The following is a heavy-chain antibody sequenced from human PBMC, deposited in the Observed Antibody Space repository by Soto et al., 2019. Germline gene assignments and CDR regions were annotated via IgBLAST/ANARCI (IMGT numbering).Heavy chain of an antibody. Sequence: QVQLVESGGGLVKPGGSLRLSCAVSGFTFSDYYMTWIRQAPGTGLEWVSYISSSTSHTNYADSVKGRFTISRDNAKNSLFLQMSSLRAEDTAVYYCARGRGAAADYFDFWGQGTLVTVSS. V-gene: IGHV3-11*05. CDR3: ARGRGAAADYFDF. J-gene: IGHJ4*02. CDR1: GFTFSDYY. CDR2: ISSSTSHT. D-gene: IGHD6-13*01.